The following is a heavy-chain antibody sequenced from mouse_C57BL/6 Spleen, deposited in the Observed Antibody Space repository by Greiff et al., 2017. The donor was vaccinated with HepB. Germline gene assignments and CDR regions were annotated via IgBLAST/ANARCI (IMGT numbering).Heavy chain of an antibody. Sequence: EVMLVESGGGLVQPGGSLKLSCAASGFTFSDYYMYWVRQTPEKRLEWVAYISNGGGSTYYPDTVKGRFTISRDNAKNTLYLQMSRLKSEDTAMYYCARPSMVTTPLYAMDYWGQGTSVTVSS. V-gene: IGHV5-12*01. CDR2: ISNGGGST. CDR1: GFTFSDYY. D-gene: IGHD2-2*01. CDR3: ARPSMVTTPLYAMDY. J-gene: IGHJ4*01.